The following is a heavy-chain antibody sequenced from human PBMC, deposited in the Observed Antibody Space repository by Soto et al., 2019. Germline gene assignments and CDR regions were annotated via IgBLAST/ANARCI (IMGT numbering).Heavy chain of an antibody. J-gene: IGHJ6*02. CDR2: MNPNSGNT. CDR3: ATILTWAASPYYGMDV. Sequence: ASVKVSCKASGYTFTSYDINWVRQATGQGLEWMGWMNPNSGNTGYAQKFQGRVTMTRNTSIDTAYMELSSLRSEDTAVYYCATILTWAASPYYGMDVWGQGTTVTVSS. D-gene: IGHD3-9*01. V-gene: IGHV1-8*01. CDR1: GYTFTSYD.